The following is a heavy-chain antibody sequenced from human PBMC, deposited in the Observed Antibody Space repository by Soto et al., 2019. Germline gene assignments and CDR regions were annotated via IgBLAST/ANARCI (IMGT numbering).Heavy chain of an antibody. CDR1: GGSISSDNYC. J-gene: IGHJ4*02. CDR2: IYYSGST. Sequence: SETLSLTCTVSGGSISSDNYCWSWIRQPPGKGLEWIGYIYYSGSTYYNPSLKSRVTISVDASKNQFSLKLSSVTAADTAVYYCARSHGSGSYYNDYWGQGTLVTVS. V-gene: IGHV4-30-4*01. D-gene: IGHD3-10*01. CDR3: ARSHGSGSYYNDY.